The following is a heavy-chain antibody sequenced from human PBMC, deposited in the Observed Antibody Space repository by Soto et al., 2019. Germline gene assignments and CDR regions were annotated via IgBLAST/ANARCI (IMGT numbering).Heavy chain of an antibody. CDR1: GYTFTSYG. Sequence: ASVKVSCKASGYTFTSYGISWVRQAPGQGLEWMGWISAYNGNTNYAQKLQGRVTMTTDTSTSTAYMELRSLRSDDTAVYYCARAPASYYYDSSGYYYYFDYWGQ. V-gene: IGHV1-18*01. J-gene: IGHJ4*01. CDR2: ISAYNGNT. D-gene: IGHD3-22*01. CDR3: ARAPASYYYDSSGYYYYFDY.